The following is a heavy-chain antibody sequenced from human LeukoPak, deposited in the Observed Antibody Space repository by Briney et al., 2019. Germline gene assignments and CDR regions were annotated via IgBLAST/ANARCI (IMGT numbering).Heavy chain of an antibody. V-gene: IGHV3-30*03. Sequence: GGSLRLSCTVSGFTFSDYYMTWIRQAPGKGLEWVAVISYDGSNKYYADSVKGRFTISRDNSKSTLYLQMNFLRAEDTAVYYCARSPYGDWAYDYFDYWGQGTLVTVSS. CDR2: ISYDGSNK. J-gene: IGHJ4*02. D-gene: IGHD4-17*01. CDR1: GFTFSDYY. CDR3: ARSPYGDWAYDYFDY.